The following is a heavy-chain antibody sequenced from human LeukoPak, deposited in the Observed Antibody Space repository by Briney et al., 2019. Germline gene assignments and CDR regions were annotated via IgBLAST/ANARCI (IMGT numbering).Heavy chain of an antibody. Sequence: SETLSLTCTVSGGSIRGDTYYWSWVRQPAGKGLEWIGRIYASGRTDSNPSLKSRVTISADTSKNQFLLKLNSVTAADTAVYYCAKAPSRPFYYMDVWGQGTTVTVSS. CDR1: GGSIRGDTYY. J-gene: IGHJ6*03. V-gene: IGHV4-61*02. CDR3: AKAPSRPFYYMDV. D-gene: IGHD6-13*01. CDR2: IYASGRT.